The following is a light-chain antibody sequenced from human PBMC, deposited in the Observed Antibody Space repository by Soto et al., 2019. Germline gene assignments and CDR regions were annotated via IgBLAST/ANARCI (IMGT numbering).Light chain of an antibody. Sequence: EIVLTQSPGTLSLSPGERVTLSCRASQSVSSGYLAWYQQKPGQAPRLVIYGASSRPTDIPDRFSGSGSGTDFTLTISRVEPEDFAVYYCQQYATSPRLTFGGGTKVEIK. CDR3: QQYATSPRLT. CDR2: GAS. V-gene: IGKV3-20*01. J-gene: IGKJ4*01. CDR1: QSVSSGY.